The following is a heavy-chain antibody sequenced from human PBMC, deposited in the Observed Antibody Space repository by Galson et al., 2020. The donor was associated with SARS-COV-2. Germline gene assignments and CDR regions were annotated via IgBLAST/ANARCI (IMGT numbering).Heavy chain of an antibody. J-gene: IGHJ4*02. Sequence: SETLSLTCTVSGGSISSSSYYWGWIRQPPGTGLEWIGSIYYSGSTYYNPSLKSRVTISVDTSKNQFSLKLSSVTAADTAVYYCARHLGGSTKRLDYWGQGTLVTVSS. CDR2: IYYSGST. D-gene: IGHD1-26*01. CDR3: ARHLGGSTKRLDY. V-gene: IGHV4-39*01. CDR1: GGSISSSSYY.